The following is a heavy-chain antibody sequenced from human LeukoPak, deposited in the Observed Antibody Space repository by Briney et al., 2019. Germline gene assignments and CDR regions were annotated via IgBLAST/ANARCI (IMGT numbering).Heavy chain of an antibody. V-gene: IGHV4-4*07. CDR2: IYTSGST. CDR1: GGSISSYY. J-gene: IGHJ3*02. Sequence: SETLSLTCTVSGGSISSYYWSWIRQPAGKGLEWIGRIYTSGSTNYNPPLKSRVTMSVDTSKNQFSLKLSSVTAADTAVYYCARSMGRSSGYYLDAFDIWGQGTMVTVSS. D-gene: IGHD3-22*01. CDR3: ARSMGRSSGYYLDAFDI.